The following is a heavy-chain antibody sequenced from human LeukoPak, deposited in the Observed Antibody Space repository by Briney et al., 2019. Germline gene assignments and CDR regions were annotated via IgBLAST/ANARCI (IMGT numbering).Heavy chain of an antibody. Sequence: ESLKISCKGSGYSFTSYWIGWVRQMPGKGLEWMGIIYPGDSDTRYSPSFQGQVTISADKSISTAYLQWSSLKASDTAMYYCARLANSGSYFAYYFDYWGQGTLVTVSS. CDR3: ARLANSGSYFAYYFDY. D-gene: IGHD3-10*01. CDR1: GYSFTSYW. CDR2: IYPGDSDT. J-gene: IGHJ4*02. V-gene: IGHV5-51*01.